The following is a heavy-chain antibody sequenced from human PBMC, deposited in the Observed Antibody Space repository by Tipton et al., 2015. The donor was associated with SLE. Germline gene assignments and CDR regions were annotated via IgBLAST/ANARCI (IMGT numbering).Heavy chain of an antibody. J-gene: IGHJ3*02. Sequence: LRLSCAVYGGSFSGYYWSWIRQPPGKGLEWIGYIYYSGSTNYNPSLKSRVTISVDTSKNQFSLKLSSVTAADTAVYYCAKIYSKGAFDIWGQGTMVTVSS. CDR1: GGSFSGYY. CDR3: AKIYSKGAFDI. V-gene: IGHV4-59*01. D-gene: IGHD2-21*01. CDR2: IYYSGST.